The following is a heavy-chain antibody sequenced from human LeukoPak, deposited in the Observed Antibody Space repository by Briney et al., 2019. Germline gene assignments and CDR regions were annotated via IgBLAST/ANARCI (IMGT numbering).Heavy chain of an antibody. CDR2: ITASGGTT. CDR3: VSSLWYSAFDI. CDR1: GFTFSSYA. J-gene: IGHJ3*02. V-gene: IGHV3-23*01. D-gene: IGHD2-21*01. Sequence: PGGSLRLSCAASGFTFSSYAMSWVRQAPGKGLDWVSTITASGGTTYYADSVKGRFTISRDNSKSTLYLQMGSLRPDDTAVYYCVSSLWYSAFDIWGQGTMVTVSS.